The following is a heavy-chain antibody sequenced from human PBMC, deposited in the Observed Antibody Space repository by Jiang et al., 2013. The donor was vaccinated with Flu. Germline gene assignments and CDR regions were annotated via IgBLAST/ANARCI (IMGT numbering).Heavy chain of an antibody. CDR2: IKQDGSEE. D-gene: IGHD3-10*01. CDR1: GFTFSNYW. J-gene: IGHJ1*01. Sequence: EVQLLESGGGLVQPGGSLRLSCVASGFTFSNYWMNWVRQAPGKGLEWVANIKQDGSEEFYVDSVKGRFTISRDNAKNSLYLQMNSLRGEDTAVYYCARGDTTGWFGDYFQHWGQGTLVSVSS. V-gene: IGHV3-7*03. CDR3: ARGDTTGWFGDYFQH.